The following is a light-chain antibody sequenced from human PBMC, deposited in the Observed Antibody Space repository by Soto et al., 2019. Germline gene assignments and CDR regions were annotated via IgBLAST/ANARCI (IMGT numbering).Light chain of an antibody. V-gene: IGLV1-40*01. J-gene: IGLJ1*01. CDR1: SANIGAAYN. CDR2: GNN. CDR3: QSYNSSLSVYV. Sequence: QSVLTQPPSVSGAPGQRVTISCTGSSANIGAAYNVDWYQQLPGTAPKLLIYGNNNRPSVVPARFSGSKSGTSASLAIAGLQAEDEGDYYCQSYNSSLSVYVFGTGTKVTVL.